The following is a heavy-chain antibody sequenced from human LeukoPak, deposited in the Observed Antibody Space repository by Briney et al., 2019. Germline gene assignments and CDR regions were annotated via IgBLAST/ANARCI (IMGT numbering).Heavy chain of an antibody. D-gene: IGHD4-23*01. V-gene: IGHV1-8*02. CDR2: MNPNSGNT. J-gene: IGHJ6*03. Sequence: ASVKVSCKASGYIFTSYGINWVRQATGQGLEWMGWMNPNSGNTGYAQKFQGRVTMTRNTSISTAYMELSSLRSEDTAVYYCARGPHTTTMGGVYYYYYMDVWGKGTTVTISS. CDR1: GYIFTSYG. CDR3: ARGPHTTTMGGVYYYYYMDV.